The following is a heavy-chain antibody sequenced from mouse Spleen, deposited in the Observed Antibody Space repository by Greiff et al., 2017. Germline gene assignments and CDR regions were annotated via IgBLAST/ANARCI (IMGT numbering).Heavy chain of an antibody. Sequence: VQLQESGPGLVKPSQSLSLTCSVTGYSITSGYYWNWIRQFPGNKLEWMGYISYDGSNNYNPSLKNRISITRDTSKNQFFLKLNSVTTEDTATYYCARVDYDSTGYFDYWGQGTTLTVSS. D-gene: IGHD2-4*01. CDR3: ARVDYDSTGYFDY. J-gene: IGHJ2*01. CDR1: GYSITSGYY. CDR2: ISYDGSN. V-gene: IGHV3-6*01.